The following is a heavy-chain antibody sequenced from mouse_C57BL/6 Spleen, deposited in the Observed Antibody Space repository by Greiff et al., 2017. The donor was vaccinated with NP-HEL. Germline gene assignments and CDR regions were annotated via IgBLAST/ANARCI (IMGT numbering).Heavy chain of an antibody. CDR3: ARQYYYGSSYAMDY. CDR2: ISNGGGST. D-gene: IGHD1-1*01. Sequence: EVQVVESGGGLVQPGGSLKLSCAASGFTFSDYYMYWVRQTPEKRLEWVAYISNGGGSTYYLDTVKGRFTISRDNAKNTLYLQMSRLKSEDTAMYYCARQYYYGSSYAMDYWGQGTSVTVSS. V-gene: IGHV5-12*01. CDR1: GFTFSDYY. J-gene: IGHJ4*01.